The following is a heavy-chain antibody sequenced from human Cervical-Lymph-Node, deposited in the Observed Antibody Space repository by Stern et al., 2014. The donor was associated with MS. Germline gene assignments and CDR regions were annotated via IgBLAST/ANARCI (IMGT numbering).Heavy chain of an antibody. Sequence: QVTLRESGPLLVRPTETLTLTCTVSGFSLYNPRMGVSWIRQSPGKAPEWLAHIYPQDEKTYNPSLITRLNISKDTSKSQVVLTITNVDPVDTATYFCARSTVVVAGHGGWFDPWGQGTLVTVSS. J-gene: IGHJ5*02. D-gene: IGHD6-19*01. CDR1: GFSLYNPRMG. V-gene: IGHV2-26*01. CDR2: IYPQDEK. CDR3: ARSTVVVAGHGGWFDP.